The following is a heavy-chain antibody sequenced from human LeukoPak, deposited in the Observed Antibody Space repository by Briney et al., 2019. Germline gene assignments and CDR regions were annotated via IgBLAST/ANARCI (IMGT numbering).Heavy chain of an antibody. V-gene: IGHV3-53*01. CDR2: IYKAGNT. CDR3: ARVFLDTNGDQYWYYDL. CDR1: GFTVSSNY. J-gene: IGHJ2*01. Sequence: PGGSLRLSCAASGFTVSSNYMNWVRQAPGRGPEWVSVIYKAGNTFYADSVKGRFTMSRDNSKNTLYLQMNSLRAEDTAVYYCARVFLDTNGDQYWYYDLWGRGTLVTVSS. D-gene: IGHD2-8*01.